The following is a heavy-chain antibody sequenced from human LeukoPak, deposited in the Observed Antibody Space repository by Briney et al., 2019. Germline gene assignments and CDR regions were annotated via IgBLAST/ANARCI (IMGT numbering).Heavy chain of an antibody. Sequence: ASVKVSCKASGYTFSNYGISWVRQAPGQGLEWMGWISTYNGNTNYAQKLQGRVTMTTDTSASTAYMELRSLRSDDTAMYYCARDLRTAVAGNCFDPWGQGTLVTVSS. D-gene: IGHD6-19*01. CDR2: ISTYNGNT. V-gene: IGHV1-18*01. CDR1: GYTFSNYG. CDR3: ARDLRTAVAGNCFDP. J-gene: IGHJ5*02.